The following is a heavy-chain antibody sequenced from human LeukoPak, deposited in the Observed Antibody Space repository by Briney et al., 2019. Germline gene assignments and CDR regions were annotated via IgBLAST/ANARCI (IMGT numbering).Heavy chain of an antibody. V-gene: IGHV4-34*01. J-gene: IGHJ6*04. Sequence: SETLSLTCAVYGGSFSYYYWAWIRQSPGRGLEWIGQINHSGSTNYNPSLKSRVTISVDTSKNQFSLKLSSVTAADTAVYYCARSEEDYDILTGYYLASGMDVWGKGTTVTVSS. D-gene: IGHD3-9*01. CDR1: GGSFSYYY. CDR3: ARSEEDYDILTGYYLASGMDV. CDR2: INHSGST.